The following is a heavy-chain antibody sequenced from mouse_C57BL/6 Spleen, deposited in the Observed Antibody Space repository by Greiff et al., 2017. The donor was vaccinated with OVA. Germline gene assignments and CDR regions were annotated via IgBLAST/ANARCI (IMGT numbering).Heavy chain of an antibody. D-gene: IGHD2-4*01. Sequence: QVQLQQPGAELVRPGSSVKLSCKASGYTFTSYWMHWVKQRPIQGLEWIGNIDPSDSETHYNQKFKDKATLTVDKSSSTAYMQLSSLTSEDSAVYYCARQEGYDYDVWFAYWGQGTLVTVSA. J-gene: IGHJ3*01. V-gene: IGHV1-52*01. CDR3: ARQEGYDYDVWFAY. CDR2: IDPSDSET. CDR1: GYTFTSYW.